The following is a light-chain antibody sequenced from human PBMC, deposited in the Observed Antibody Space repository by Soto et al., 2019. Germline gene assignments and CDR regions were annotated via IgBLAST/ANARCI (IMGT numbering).Light chain of an antibody. CDR2: AAS. CDR1: QSISTY. CDR3: QQSYSAPGT. V-gene: IGKV1-39*01. J-gene: IGKJ2*01. Sequence: IQMTQSPSSLSPSVGDRVTITCRASQSISTYLNWYQQKPGKAPKLLIYAASSLQSGVPSRFSGSGSGTDFTLTITSLQPEDFATYYCQQSYSAPGTFGQGTKLEIK.